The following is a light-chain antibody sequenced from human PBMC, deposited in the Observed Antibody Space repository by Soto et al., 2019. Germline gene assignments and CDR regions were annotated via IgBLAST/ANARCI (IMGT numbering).Light chain of an antibody. J-gene: IGKJ5*01. CDR3: MQGTHWPIT. Sequence: DVVMTQSPLSLPVTLGQPASISCRSNQSLVHSDGIAYFSWFQQRPGRSPRRLIYKVSNRDSWVPARFSGSGSGSEFALKRSRVEAEDVGVYYSMQGTHWPITFGQGTRLEIK. CDR2: KVS. CDR1: QSLVHSDGIAY. V-gene: IGKV2-30*02.